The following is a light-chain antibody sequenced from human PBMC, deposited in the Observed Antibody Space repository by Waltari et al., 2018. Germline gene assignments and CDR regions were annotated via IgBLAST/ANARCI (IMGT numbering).Light chain of an antibody. CDR2: GAS. J-gene: IGKJ1*01. Sequence: EIVMTQSPATLSVSPGERATLSCRASQSVSSKLAWYKEKPGQAPRLLIYGASTRATGNPARFSGSGSGTEFTLTISSLQSEDFAVYYCQQYNNGPPWTFGQGTKVEIK. V-gene: IGKV3-15*01. CDR3: QQYNNGPPWT. CDR1: QSVSSK.